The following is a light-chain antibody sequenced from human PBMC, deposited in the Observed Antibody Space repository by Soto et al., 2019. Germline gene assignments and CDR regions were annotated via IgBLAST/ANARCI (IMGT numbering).Light chain of an antibody. Sequence: DIVMTQSPDSLSVSLGERATINCKPSQSILYRSNGKEYLAWYQQKPGHPPKLLIYWASTRESGVPDRFSGSGSGTDLTLTSSSLQAEDVAVYYCQQFFTTPLTFGGGPRVEI. CDR3: QQFFTTPLT. J-gene: IGKJ4*01. V-gene: IGKV4-1*01. CDR1: QSILYRSNGKEY. CDR2: WAS.